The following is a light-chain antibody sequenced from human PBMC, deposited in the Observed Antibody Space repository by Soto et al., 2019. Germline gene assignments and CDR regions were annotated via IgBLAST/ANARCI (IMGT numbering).Light chain of an antibody. CDR3: QQYNNWPRT. J-gene: IGKJ1*01. CDR2: GAS. Sequence: EIMMTQSPATLSVSPGERATLSCRASQSVSRNLAWYQQKPGQPPRLLFYGASTRATGIPARFSGSGSGTEFTLTISSLQSEEFAVYYCQQYNNWPRTFGQGTKVDIK. CDR1: QSVSRN. V-gene: IGKV3-15*01.